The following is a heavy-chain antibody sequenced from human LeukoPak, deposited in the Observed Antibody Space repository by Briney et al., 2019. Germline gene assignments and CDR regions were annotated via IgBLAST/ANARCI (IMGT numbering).Heavy chain of an antibody. Sequence: SETLSLTCTVSGGSISSGDYYWSWIRQPPGKGLEWIAYMYYSGSTYYNPSLKSRVTMSADTSKDQLSLKLSSVTAADTAVYYCARPYYYDSRIDPWGQGILVTVSS. CDR1: GGSISSGDYY. CDR2: MYYSGST. CDR3: ARPYYYDSRIDP. J-gene: IGHJ5*02. V-gene: IGHV4-30-4*01. D-gene: IGHD3-22*01.